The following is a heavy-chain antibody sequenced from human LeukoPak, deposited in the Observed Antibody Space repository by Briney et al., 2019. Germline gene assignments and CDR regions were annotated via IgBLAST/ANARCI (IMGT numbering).Heavy chain of an antibody. V-gene: IGHV1-2*02. CDR1: GYTFTGYY. J-gene: IGHJ4*02. Sequence: ASVKVSCKASGYTFTGYYMHWVRQAPGQGLEWMGWINPSSGGTNYAQKFQGRVTMTKDTSISTAYMELSRLRSDDTAVYYCARDLGTYYYDFDYWGQGTLVTVSS. D-gene: IGHD3-10*01. CDR3: ARDLGTYYYDFDY. CDR2: INPSSGGT.